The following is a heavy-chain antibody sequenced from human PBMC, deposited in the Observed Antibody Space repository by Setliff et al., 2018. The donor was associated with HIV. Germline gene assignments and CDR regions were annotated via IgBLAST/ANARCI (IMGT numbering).Heavy chain of an antibody. V-gene: IGHV4-34*01. CDR3: ARHRAQRGSGTYYDDWFDP. CDR2: VHYSGRT. Sequence: SETLSLTCAAYGGSLSGYYWSWIRQTPGKGLEWIGEVHYSGRTAYNPSLQSRVAISVDMYRNQFFLRLTSVTAADTSVYYCARHRAQRGSGTYYDDWFDPWGQGTRVTVS. J-gene: IGHJ5*02. D-gene: IGHD3-10*01. CDR1: GGSLSGYY.